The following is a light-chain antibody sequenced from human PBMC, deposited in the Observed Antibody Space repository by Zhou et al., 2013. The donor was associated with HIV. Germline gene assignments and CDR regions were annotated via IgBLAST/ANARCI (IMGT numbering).Light chain of an antibody. Sequence: DIHLTHSPPFLSASLGDRVTITCQASHDIDNHLNWFHQRPGQPPKLLIYDASTLETGVSSRFSGLGSKTDFTLIINNLRPEDSGVYFCQQYHTLPVTFG. CDR2: DAS. CDR1: HDIDNH. CDR3: QQYHTLPVT. V-gene: IGKV1-33*01. J-gene: IGKJ5*01.